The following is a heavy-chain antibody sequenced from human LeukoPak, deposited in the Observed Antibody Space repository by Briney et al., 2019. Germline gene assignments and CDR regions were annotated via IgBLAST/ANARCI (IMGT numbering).Heavy chain of an antibody. V-gene: IGHV1-2*02. CDR3: ARGVTARGFYYYMDI. CDR2: INPDSGGT. J-gene: IGHJ6*03. D-gene: IGHD2-21*02. CDR1: GYTVTGYS. Sequence: ASVRVSCKASGYTVTGYSIQWVRQAPGQGLEWMGWINPDSGGTNYAQETQGTVTMTRDTSISTAYMELSSLRPDDTAVYSCARGVTARGFYYYMDIWGNGTRVTISS.